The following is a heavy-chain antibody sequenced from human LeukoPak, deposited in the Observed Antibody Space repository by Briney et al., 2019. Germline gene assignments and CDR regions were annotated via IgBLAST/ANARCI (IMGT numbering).Heavy chain of an antibody. CDR2: INHSGST. CDR1: GGSFSGYY. CDR3: ARGLSYGDYDV. J-gene: IGHJ4*02. Sequence: SETLSLTCAVYGGSFSGYYWSWIRQPPGKGLEWIGEINHSGSTNYSPSLKSRVTISVDTSKNQFSLKLSSVTAADTAVYYCARGLSYGDYDVWGQGTLVTVSS. V-gene: IGHV4-34*01. D-gene: IGHD4-17*01.